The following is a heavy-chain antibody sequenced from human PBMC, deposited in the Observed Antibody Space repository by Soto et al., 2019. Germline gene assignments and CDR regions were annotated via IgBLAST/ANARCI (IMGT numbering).Heavy chain of an antibody. Sequence: PGGSLRLSCSASGFTFSSYAMHWVRQAPGKGLEYVSAISSNGGSTYYADSVKGRFTISRDNSKNTLYLQMSSLRAEDTAVYYCVKERRITMIVVVYDAFDIWGQGTMVTVSS. CDR2: ISSNGGST. D-gene: IGHD3-22*01. CDR3: VKERRITMIVVVYDAFDI. V-gene: IGHV3-64D*08. CDR1: GFTFSSYA. J-gene: IGHJ3*02.